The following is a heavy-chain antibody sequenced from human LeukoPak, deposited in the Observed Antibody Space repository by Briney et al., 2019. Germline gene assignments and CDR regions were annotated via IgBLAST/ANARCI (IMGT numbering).Heavy chain of an antibody. CDR1: GGSISSYY. V-gene: IGHV4-59*12. D-gene: IGHD3-16*01. CDR3: ARDITFGVKKAFDI. CDR2: TYYSGST. Sequence: SETLSLTCTVSGGSISSYYWSWIRQPPGKGLEWIGYTYYSGSTNYNPYLKSRVTISVDTSKNQFSLKLSSVTAADTAVYYCARDITFGVKKAFDIWGQGTMVTVSS. J-gene: IGHJ3*02.